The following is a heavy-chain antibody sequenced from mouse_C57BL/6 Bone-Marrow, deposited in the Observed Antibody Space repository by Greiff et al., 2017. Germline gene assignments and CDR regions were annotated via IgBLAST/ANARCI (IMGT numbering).Heavy chain of an antibody. CDR1: GYAFSSYW. Sequence: QVQLKQSGAELVKPGASVKISCKASGYAFSSYWMNWVKQRPGKGLEWIGQIYPGDGDTNYNGKFKGKATMTADKSSSTAYMQLSSLTSEDSAVYFCARGGNYYGSSYEEYWGQGTTLTGSS. D-gene: IGHD1-1*01. CDR3: ARGGNYYGSSYEEY. V-gene: IGHV1-80*01. CDR2: IYPGDGDT. J-gene: IGHJ2*01.